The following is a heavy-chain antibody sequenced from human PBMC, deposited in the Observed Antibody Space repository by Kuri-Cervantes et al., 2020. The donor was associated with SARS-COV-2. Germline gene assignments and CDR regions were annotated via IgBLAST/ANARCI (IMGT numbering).Heavy chain of an antibody. J-gene: IGHJ4*02. V-gene: IGHV3-30*02. CDR2: IRYDGSNK. Sequence: GESLKISCAASGFTFSSYGMHWVRQAPGKGLEWVAFIRYDGSNKYYADSVKGRFTISRDNSKNTLYLQMNGLRAEDTAVYYCAKDPPPAGYWGQGTLVTVSS. CDR3: AKDPPPAGY. CDR1: GFTFSSYG.